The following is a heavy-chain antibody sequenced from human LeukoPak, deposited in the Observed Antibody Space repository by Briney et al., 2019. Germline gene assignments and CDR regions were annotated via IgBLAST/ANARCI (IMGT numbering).Heavy chain of an antibody. CDR3: TRGADY. J-gene: IGHJ4*02. V-gene: IGHV3-74*01. Sequence: GGSLRLSCAASGLTFSSSWMHWVRQAPGKGRVWVSRINSDGSKTDYADSVKGRFTISRDNAKNTLYLQMDSLRAEDTAIYYCTRGADYWGQGTLVTVSS. CDR1: GLTFSSSW. CDR2: INSDGSKT.